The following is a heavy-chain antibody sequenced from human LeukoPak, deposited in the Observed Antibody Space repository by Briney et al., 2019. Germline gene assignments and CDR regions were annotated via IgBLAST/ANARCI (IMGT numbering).Heavy chain of an antibody. V-gene: IGHV3-66*02. D-gene: IGHD4-17*01. Sequence: GGSLRLSCAASGFTVSSNYMSWVRQAPGKGLEWVSVIYSGGSTYYADSVKGRFTISRDNSKNTLYLQMNSLRAEDTAVYYCARNDYGEKNDAFDIWGQGTMVTVSS. CDR1: GFTVSSNY. J-gene: IGHJ3*02. CDR2: IYSGGST. CDR3: ARNDYGEKNDAFDI.